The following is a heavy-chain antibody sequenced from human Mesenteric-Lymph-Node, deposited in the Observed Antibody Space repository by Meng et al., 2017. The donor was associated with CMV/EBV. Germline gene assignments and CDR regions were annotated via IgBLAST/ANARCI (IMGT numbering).Heavy chain of an antibody. CDR1: GYSFTNYW. CDR3: ARHGSNRVFEPGDS. J-gene: IGHJ4*02. CDR2: IYPDDSDT. Sequence: GGSLRLSCKASGYSFTNYWIGWVRQMPGKGLEWMGIIYPDDSDTRYSPSFQGQVTISADKSITTAYLQWSSLKASDTAMYYCARHGSNRVFEPGDSWGQGTLVTVSS. D-gene: IGHD2-21*02. V-gene: IGHV5-51*01.